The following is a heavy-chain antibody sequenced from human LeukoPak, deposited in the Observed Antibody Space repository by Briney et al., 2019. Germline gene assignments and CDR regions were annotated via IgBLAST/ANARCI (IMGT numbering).Heavy chain of an antibody. V-gene: IGHV3-33*01. CDR3: AIEITMIRGAPLGWFDP. J-gene: IGHJ5*02. Sequence: GRSMTLSCAASGFTFNTYGMHWLRQSAGKGLEWLAVIWYDSSNKYYADSVKGRFSISRDNSKNSLYLQMTSLRAEDTAVYYCAIEITMIRGAPLGWFDPWGQGTPVTVSS. CDR1: GFTFNTYG. D-gene: IGHD3-10*01. CDR2: IWYDSSNK.